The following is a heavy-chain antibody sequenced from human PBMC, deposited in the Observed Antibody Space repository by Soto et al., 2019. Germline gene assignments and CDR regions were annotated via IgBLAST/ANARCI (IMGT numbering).Heavy chain of an antibody. D-gene: IGHD1-1*01. V-gene: IGHV4-30-4*01. CDR1: GGSFSNDEYY. CDR3: ARARYAYFDY. CDR2: IYYSGST. J-gene: IGHJ4*02. Sequence: PSETLSLTCTISGGSFSNDEYYWSWIRQPPGKGLEWIGYIYYSGSTNYNPSLKSRVTQSVDTSKKQFSLTLRSVTAADTAVYYCARARYAYFDYWGQGTLVTVSS.